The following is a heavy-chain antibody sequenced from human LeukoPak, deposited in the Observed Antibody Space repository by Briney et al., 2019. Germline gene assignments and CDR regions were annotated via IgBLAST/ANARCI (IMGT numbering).Heavy chain of an antibody. V-gene: IGHV1-24*01. CDR3: ATHPTNWFDP. Sequence: ASVKVSCMVSGYTLTELSMHWVRQAPGKGLEWMGGFDPEDGETIYAQKFQGRATMTEDTSTDTAYMELSSLRSEDTAVYYCATHPTNWFDPWGQGTLVTVSS. CDR2: FDPEDGET. CDR1: GYTLTELS. J-gene: IGHJ5*02. D-gene: IGHD4-11*01.